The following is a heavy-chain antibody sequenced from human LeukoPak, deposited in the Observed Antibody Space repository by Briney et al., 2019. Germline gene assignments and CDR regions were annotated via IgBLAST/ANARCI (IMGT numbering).Heavy chain of an antibody. Sequence: GGSLRLSCAASGFTFSSYEMNWVRQAPGKGLEWVSYISSSGSTIYYADSVNGRFTISRDNDKNSLYLQMKSLRAEDTAVYYCARDKARLLWFGELRSYGMDVWGKGTTVTVSS. CDR2: ISSSGSTI. CDR1: GFTFSSYE. D-gene: IGHD3-10*01. CDR3: ARDKARLLWFGELRSYGMDV. V-gene: IGHV3-48*03. J-gene: IGHJ6*04.